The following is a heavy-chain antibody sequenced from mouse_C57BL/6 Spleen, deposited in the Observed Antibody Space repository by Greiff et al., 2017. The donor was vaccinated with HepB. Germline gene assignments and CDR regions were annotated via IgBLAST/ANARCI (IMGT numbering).Heavy chain of an antibody. J-gene: IGHJ1*03. V-gene: IGHV1-82*01. D-gene: IGHD4-1*01. CDR3: ARREWDDWYFDV. Sequence: QVQLKESGPELVKPGASVKISCKASGYAFSSSWMNWVKQRPGKGLEWIGRIYPGDGDTNYNGKFKGKATLTADKSSSTAYMQLSSLTSEDSAVYFCARREWDDWYFDVWGTGTTVTVSS. CDR1: GYAFSSSW. CDR2: IYPGDGDT.